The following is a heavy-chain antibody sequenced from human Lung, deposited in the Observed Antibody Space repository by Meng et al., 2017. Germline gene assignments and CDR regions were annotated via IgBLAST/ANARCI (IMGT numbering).Heavy chain of an antibody. V-gene: IGHV1-18*01. CDR1: GYLLACDG. Sequence: VQCDAEVKKPVASDEDSGEYSGYLLACDGLSCVRQAPRQGLEWLGWINTYNGKTDYAQKCQGRISMTTDTFTCTAYMELRNLRSDDTAVYYCATRGNPYLNCWGQGTLVTVSS. CDR2: INTYNGKT. J-gene: IGHJ4*02. CDR3: ATRGNPYLNC.